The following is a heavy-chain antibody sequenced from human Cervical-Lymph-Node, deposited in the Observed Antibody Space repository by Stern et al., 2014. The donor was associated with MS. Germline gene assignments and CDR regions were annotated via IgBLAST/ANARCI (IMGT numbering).Heavy chain of an antibody. D-gene: IGHD2-15*01. CDR3: ARVDDCSGGTCFSTSWFDP. CDR1: GGSFNNYY. Sequence: VQLVESGPGLVKPSETLSLTCTVSGGSFNNYYWSWIRQPPGKGLEWIGYIYQDGSTKYNPSLKSRVTLSLHTSKKQFSLRLTSVTAADTAVYYCARVDDCSGGTCFSTSWFDPWGQGTLVTVSS. J-gene: IGHJ5*02. V-gene: IGHV4-59*01. CDR2: IYQDGST.